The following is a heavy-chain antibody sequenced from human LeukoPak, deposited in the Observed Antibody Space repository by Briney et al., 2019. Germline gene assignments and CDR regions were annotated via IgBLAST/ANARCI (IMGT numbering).Heavy chain of an antibody. CDR2: ISSSGSTI. CDR1: GFTFSDYY. CDR3: ARDDSVRAVEDAFDI. V-gene: IGHV3-11*04. J-gene: IGHJ3*02. D-gene: IGHD6-19*01. Sequence: PGGSLRLSCAASGFTFSDYYMSWIRQAPGKGLEWVSYISSSGSTIYYADSVKGRFTISRDNAKNSLYLQMNSLRAEDTAVYYCARDDSVRAVEDAFDIWGQGTMVTVSS.